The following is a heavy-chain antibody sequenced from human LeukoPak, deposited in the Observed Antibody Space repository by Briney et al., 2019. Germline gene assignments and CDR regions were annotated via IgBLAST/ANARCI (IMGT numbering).Heavy chain of an antibody. D-gene: IGHD6-19*01. J-gene: IGHJ3*02. Sequence: RASETLSLTCTVSGGSISSYYWSWIRQPPGKGLEWIGYIYYSGSTNYNPSLKSRVTISVDTSKNQFSLKLSSVTAADTAVYYCASLGVAVAAHAFDIWGQGTMVTVSS. CDR3: ASLGVAVAAHAFDI. CDR1: GGSISSYY. V-gene: IGHV4-59*01. CDR2: IYYSGST.